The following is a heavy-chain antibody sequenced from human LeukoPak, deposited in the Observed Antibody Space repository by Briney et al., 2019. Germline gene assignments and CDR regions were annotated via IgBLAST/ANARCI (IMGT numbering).Heavy chain of an antibody. CDR3: ARGVFN. CDR1: GFTISSNY. V-gene: IGHV3-53*01. Sequence: GGSLRLSCAASGFTISSNYMNWVRQAPGKGPDWVSVISDGGSTYYADSVRGRFTISRDNSKNTLFLQMNSLRVEDTAVYYCARGVFNWGQGTLVTVSS. D-gene: IGHD3-10*01. CDR2: ISDGGST. J-gene: IGHJ4*02.